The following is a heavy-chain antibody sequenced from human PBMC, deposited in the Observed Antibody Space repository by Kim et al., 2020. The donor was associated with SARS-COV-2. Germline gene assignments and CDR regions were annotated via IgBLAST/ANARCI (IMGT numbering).Heavy chain of an antibody. J-gene: IGHJ3*02. D-gene: IGHD1-26*01. V-gene: IGHV4-34*01. Sequence: RALTGRLTISADTSNNQCSLKLSAMTAADTAVYYCARGPHGATAAFDIWGQGTMVTVSS. CDR3: ARGPHGATAAFDI.